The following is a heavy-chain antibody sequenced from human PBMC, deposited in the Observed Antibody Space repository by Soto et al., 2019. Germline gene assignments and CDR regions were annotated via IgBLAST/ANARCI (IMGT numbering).Heavy chain of an antibody. D-gene: IGHD2-21*02. J-gene: IGHJ4*02. CDR3: ARRGGGDYTDYLDF. V-gene: IGHV4-34*12. CDR1: GGSFNDYY. Sequence: LYLTCAVYGGSFNDYYWSWIRQPPGKGLEWIGEIIHSGNTNYNPSLKSRVTISVDTSKNQFSLKLTSVTAADTAVYYCARRGGGDYTDYLDFCGRGSLVTGSS. CDR2: IIHSGNT.